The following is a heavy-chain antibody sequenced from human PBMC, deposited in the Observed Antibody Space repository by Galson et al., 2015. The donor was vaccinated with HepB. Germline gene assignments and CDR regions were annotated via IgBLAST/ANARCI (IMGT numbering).Heavy chain of an antibody. Sequence: SVKVSCKASDYTFTNYGISWVRQAPGQGLEWMGWISVYNGNTHHAQKFQDRVTMTTDTSTSTVYIELRSLGSDDTAVYFCAETHSRFYYYGMDVWGQGTTVTVSS. D-gene: IGHD6-13*01. CDR2: ISVYNGNT. J-gene: IGHJ6*02. CDR1: DYTFTNYG. V-gene: IGHV1-18*04. CDR3: AETHSRFYYYGMDV.